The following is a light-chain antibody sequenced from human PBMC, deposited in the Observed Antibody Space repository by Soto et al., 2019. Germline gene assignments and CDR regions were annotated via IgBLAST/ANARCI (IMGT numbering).Light chain of an antibody. CDR1: QSINSD. J-gene: IGKJ5*01. Sequence: EIVMTQSSATLSVSPGERVILSCRASQSINSDLAWYQHKPGQTPRFLIYGASTRATGIPAKFSGSGSGTQFTLTISSLQSEDSALYYCQQYGSSITFGQGTRLEIK. CDR3: QQYGSSIT. V-gene: IGKV3-15*01. CDR2: GAS.